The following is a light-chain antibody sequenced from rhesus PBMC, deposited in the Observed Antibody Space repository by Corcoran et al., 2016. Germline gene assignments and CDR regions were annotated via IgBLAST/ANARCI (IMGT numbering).Light chain of an antibody. CDR2: KAS. Sequence: DIQMTQSPSSLSASVGDTVTITCRASQSISSWLDWFQQKPGKAPKHLIYKASSLQSGVPSRFSGSGSGTDFTLTISSLQPEDFATYYCLQYSSSPFTFGPGTKLEIK. CDR1: QSISSW. CDR3: LQYSSSPFT. J-gene: IGKJ3*01. V-gene: IGKV1-22*01.